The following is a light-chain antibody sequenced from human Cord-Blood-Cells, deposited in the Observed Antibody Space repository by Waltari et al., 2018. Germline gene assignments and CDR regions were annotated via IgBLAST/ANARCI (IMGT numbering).Light chain of an antibody. V-gene: IGLV2-23*02. J-gene: IGLJ3*02. CDR2: EVS. CDR1: SSDVGSYDL. Sequence: QSALTQPASVSGSPGQSITISCTATSSDVGSYDLVSWYQQHPGKAAILRIYEVSERHSGVSNRFSGSKSGNTASLTISGLQAEDEADYYCCSYAGSSTWVFGGGTKLTVL. CDR3: CSYAGSSTWV.